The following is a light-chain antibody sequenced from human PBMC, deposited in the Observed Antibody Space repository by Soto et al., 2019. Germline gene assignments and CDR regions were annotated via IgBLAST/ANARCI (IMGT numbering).Light chain of an antibody. CDR2: DVT. V-gene: IGLV2-11*01. Sequence: QSALTQPSSVSGSPGQSVTISCTGTSSDVGAYNYVSWYQQHPGKAPKLMIYDVTKRPSGVPDRFSGSKSGNTASLTISGLQAEDEADYHCCSRAGSYTLVFGGGTKLTVL. J-gene: IGLJ2*01. CDR3: CSRAGSYTLV. CDR1: SSDVGAYNY.